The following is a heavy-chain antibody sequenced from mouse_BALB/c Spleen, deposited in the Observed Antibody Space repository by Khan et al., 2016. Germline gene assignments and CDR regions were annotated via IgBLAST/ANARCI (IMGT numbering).Heavy chain of an antibody. CDR1: GYTFTSYW. D-gene: IGHD2-10*02. CDR3: AGSGYGFDY. Sequence: QVQLQQSGAELAKPGASVKMSCKASGYTFTSYWMHWVKQRPGQGLEWIGYINPSTGYTEYNQKFKDKATLTADKSSSTAYMQLSSLTSEDSAVYYCAGSGYGFDYGGQGTTLTVSS. J-gene: IGHJ2*01. V-gene: IGHV1-7*01. CDR2: INPSTGYT.